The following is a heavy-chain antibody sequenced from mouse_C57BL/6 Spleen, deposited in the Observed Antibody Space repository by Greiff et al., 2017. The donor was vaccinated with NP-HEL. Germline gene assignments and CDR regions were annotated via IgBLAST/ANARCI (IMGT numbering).Heavy chain of an antibody. CDR1: GYTFTDYY. V-gene: IGHV1-26*01. CDR2: INPNNGGT. Sequence: EVQLQQSGPELVKPGASVKISCKASGYTFTDYYMNWVKQSHGKSLEWIGDINPNNGGTSYNQKFKGKATLTVDKSSSTAYMERRSLTSEDSAVYYCARSGGYYWGQGTLVTVSA. D-gene: IGHD2-2*01. J-gene: IGHJ3*01. CDR3: ARSGGYY.